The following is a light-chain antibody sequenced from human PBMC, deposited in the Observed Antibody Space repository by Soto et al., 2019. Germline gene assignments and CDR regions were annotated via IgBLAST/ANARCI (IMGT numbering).Light chain of an antibody. CDR1: QSVSSSY. V-gene: IGKV3-20*01. J-gene: IGKJ5*01. Sequence: EIVLTQSPGTLSLSPGERATLSCRASQSVSSSYLAWYQQKPGQAPRLLVYGVSSRATGIPDRFSGSGSGTDFTLTISRLEPEDFAVYYCQHYVNSPPFTFGQGTRLEIK. CDR3: QHYVNSPPFT. CDR2: GVS.